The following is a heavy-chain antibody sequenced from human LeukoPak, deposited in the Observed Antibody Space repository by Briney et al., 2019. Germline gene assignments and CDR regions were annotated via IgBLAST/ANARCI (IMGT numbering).Heavy chain of an antibody. Sequence: GGSLRLSCAASGFTFSSYWMHWVRQAPGKGLVWVSRINSDGSSTSYADSVKGRLTISRDNAKNTLYLQMNSLRAEDTAVYYCARDVGGYSYVYWFDPWGQGTLVTVSS. CDR2: INSDGSST. V-gene: IGHV3-74*01. CDR1: GFTFSSYW. D-gene: IGHD5-18*01. J-gene: IGHJ5*02. CDR3: ARDVGGYSYVYWFDP.